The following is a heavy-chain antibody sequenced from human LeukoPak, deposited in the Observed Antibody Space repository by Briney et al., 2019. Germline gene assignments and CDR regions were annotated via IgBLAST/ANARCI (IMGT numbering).Heavy chain of an antibody. CDR3: ARVRGYYDSSGPRDY. CDR1: GYKFNTYG. J-gene: IGHJ4*02. Sequence: ASVKVSCKASGYKFNTYGISWVRQAPGQGLEWMGWISAYNGNTNYAQKLQGRVTITTDTSTSTAYMELRSLRSDDTAVYYCARVRGYYDSSGPRDYWGQGTLVTVSS. CDR2: ISAYNGNT. V-gene: IGHV1-18*01. D-gene: IGHD3-22*01.